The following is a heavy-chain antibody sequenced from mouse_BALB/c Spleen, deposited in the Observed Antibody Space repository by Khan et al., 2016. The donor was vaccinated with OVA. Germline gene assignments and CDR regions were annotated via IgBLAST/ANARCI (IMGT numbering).Heavy chain of an antibody. CDR3: ATSYFYGYYFDY. J-gene: IGHJ2*01. V-gene: IGHV5-17*02. D-gene: IGHD1-1*01. CDR1: GFTFNSYG. CDR2: ISGDSNTI. Sequence: EVELVESGGGLVQPGGSRKLSCAASGFTFNSYGMHWVRQAPEKGLEWVAYISGDSNTIYYADTVKGRFTISRDNPKNTLFLQMTSLMYEDTAMYYCATSYFYGYYFDYWGPGTTLTVS.